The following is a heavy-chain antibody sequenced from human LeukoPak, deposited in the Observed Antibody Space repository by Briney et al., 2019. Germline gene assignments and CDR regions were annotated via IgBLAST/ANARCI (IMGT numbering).Heavy chain of an antibody. J-gene: IGHJ4*02. CDR3: AKDEDGSGNFYY. CDR2: IRGSGGST. V-gene: IGHV3-23*01. Sequence: GGSLRLSCAASGFTFSSYAMSWVRQAPGKGLEWVSAIRGSGGSTYYADSVKGRFTISRDNSKDTLYLQMNSLRAEDTAVYYCAKDEDGSGNFYYWGQGTLVTVSS. CDR1: GFTFSSYA. D-gene: IGHD3-10*01.